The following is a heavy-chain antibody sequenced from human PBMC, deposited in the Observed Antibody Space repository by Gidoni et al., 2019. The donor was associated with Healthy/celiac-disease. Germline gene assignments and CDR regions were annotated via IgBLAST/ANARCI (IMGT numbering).Heavy chain of an antibody. J-gene: IGHJ4*02. CDR2: INHSGST. V-gene: IGHV4-34*01. CDR1: GGACSGYY. CDR3: ARGGAALYY. Sequence: QVQLQQWRAGLLKPSQTMSRTSAVYGGACSGYYWSWIRQPPGKGLEWIGEINHSGSTNYNPSRKCRGTISVDTSKNQFSLKLSLVTAADTAVYYCARGGAALYYWGQGTLVTVSS. D-gene: IGHD6-13*01.